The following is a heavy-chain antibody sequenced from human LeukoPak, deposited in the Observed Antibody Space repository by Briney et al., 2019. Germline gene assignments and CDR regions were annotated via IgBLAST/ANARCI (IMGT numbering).Heavy chain of an antibody. CDR1: GFTFSSYA. V-gene: IGHV3-23*01. CDR3: AKEIYGDSTGGRFQH. D-gene: IGHD4-17*01. J-gene: IGHJ1*01. Sequence: GGSLRLSCAASGFTFSSYAMSWVRQAPGKGLEWVSVISGSGGSTYYADSVKGRFTISRDNSKNTLYLQMNSLRAEDMAIYYCAKEIYGDSTGGRFQHWGQGTLVTVSS. CDR2: ISGSGGST.